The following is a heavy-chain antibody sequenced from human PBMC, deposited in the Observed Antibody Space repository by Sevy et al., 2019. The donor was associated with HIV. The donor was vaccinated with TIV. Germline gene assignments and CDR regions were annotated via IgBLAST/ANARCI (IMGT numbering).Heavy chain of an antibody. CDR2: ISYDGSNK. J-gene: IGHJ5*02. CDR3: AKDWGDIVVVPAAIRGFDP. Sequence: GGSLRLSCAASGFTFSSYGMHWVRQAPGKGLEWVAVISYDGSNKYYAYSVKGRFTISRDNSKNTLYLQMNSLRAEDTAVYYCAKDWGDIVVVPAAIRGFDPWGQGTLVTVSS. V-gene: IGHV3-30*18. D-gene: IGHD2-2*02. CDR1: GFTFSSYG.